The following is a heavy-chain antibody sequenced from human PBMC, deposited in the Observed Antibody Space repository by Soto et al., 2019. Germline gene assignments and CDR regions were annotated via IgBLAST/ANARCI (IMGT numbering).Heavy chain of an antibody. J-gene: IGHJ4*02. CDR3: ARGMLATLTDF. V-gene: IGHV1-2*04. D-gene: IGHD5-12*01. CDR1: GYTFTGYY. CDR2: INPNSGGT. Sequence: ASVKVSCKASGYTFTGYYMHWVRQAPGQGLEWMGWINPNSGGTNYAQKFQGWVTMTRDTSVSTAYMELSSLSSEDTAVYYCARGMLATLTDFWGQGTQVTVSS.